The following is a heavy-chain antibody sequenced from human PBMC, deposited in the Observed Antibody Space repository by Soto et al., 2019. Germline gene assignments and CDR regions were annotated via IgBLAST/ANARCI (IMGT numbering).Heavy chain of an antibody. V-gene: IGHV3-7*05. D-gene: IGHD3-3*01. Sequence: EVQLVESGGGLVQPGGSLRLSCAASGFTFSSYWMSWVRQAPGKGLEWVANIKQDGSEKYYVDSVKGRFTISRDNAKNSLYLQMNSLRAEDTAVYYCARGGTIFGVVGCFDYWGQGTLVTVSS. CDR3: ARGGTIFGVVGCFDY. CDR2: IKQDGSEK. J-gene: IGHJ4*02. CDR1: GFTFSSYW.